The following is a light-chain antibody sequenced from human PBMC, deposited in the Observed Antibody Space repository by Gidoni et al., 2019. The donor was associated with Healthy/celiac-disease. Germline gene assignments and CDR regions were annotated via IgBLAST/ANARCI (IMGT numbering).Light chain of an antibody. Sequence: PGERVTLSCRASQSVSSSYLTWYQQKPGQAPRLLIYGASTRATGIPARFSGSGSGTDFTLTISSLQPEDFAVYYCQQDYNCRTFGGXTKVEIK. J-gene: IGKJ4*01. CDR1: QSVSSSY. CDR3: QQDYNCRT. V-gene: IGKV3D-7*01. CDR2: GAS.